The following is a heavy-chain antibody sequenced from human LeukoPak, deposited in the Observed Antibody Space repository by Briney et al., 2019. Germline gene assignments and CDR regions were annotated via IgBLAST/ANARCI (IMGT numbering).Heavy chain of an antibody. D-gene: IGHD5-12*01. Sequence: SETLSLTCAVYGGSFSGYYWSWIRQPPGKGLEWIGEINHSGSTNYNPSLKSRVTISVDTSKNQFSLKLSSVTAADTAVYYCARGIVATYYYYGMDVWSQGTTVTVSS. CDR2: INHSGST. V-gene: IGHV4-34*01. J-gene: IGHJ6*02. CDR3: ARGIVATYYYYGMDV. CDR1: GGSFSGYY.